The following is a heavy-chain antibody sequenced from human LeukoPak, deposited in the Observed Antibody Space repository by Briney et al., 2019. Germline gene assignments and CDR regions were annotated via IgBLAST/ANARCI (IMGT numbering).Heavy chain of an antibody. CDR3: TKGFEGGTPH. J-gene: IGHJ4*02. V-gene: IGHV3-23*01. CDR2: ITPGGVT. CDR1: GFTFTNSA. Sequence: QTGGSLRLSCAASGFTFTNSAMGWVRQAPGKGLEWVSGITPGGVTSYVASVKGRFTISRDNSENAVSLQMNNLRAEDTAVYFCTKGFEGGTPHWGQGTRVTVSS. D-gene: IGHD3-9*01.